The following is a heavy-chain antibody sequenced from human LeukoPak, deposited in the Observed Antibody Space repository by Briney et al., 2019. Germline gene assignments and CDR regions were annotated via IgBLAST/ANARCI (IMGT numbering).Heavy chain of an antibody. Sequence: GGSLRLSCAASGFTFSSYWMSWVRQAPGKGLEWVANIKQDGSEKYYVDSVKGRLTISRDNAKNSLYLQMNSLRAEDTAVYYCARAPRALPFDYWGLGTLVTVSS. V-gene: IGHV3-7*01. CDR1: GFTFSSYW. CDR2: IKQDGSEK. J-gene: IGHJ4*02. CDR3: ARAPRALPFDY.